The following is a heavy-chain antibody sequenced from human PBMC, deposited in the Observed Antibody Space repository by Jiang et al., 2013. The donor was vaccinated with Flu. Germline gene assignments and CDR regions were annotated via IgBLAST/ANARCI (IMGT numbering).Heavy chain of an antibody. CDR3: ARDQYQARDQPYGMDV. V-gene: IGHV3-23*04. CDR1: GFTVSSNY. J-gene: IGHJ6*02. D-gene: IGHD2-2*01. CDR2: ISGSGGST. Sequence: QLVESGGGLVQPGGSLRLSCAASGFTVSSNYMSWVRQAPGKGLEWVSAISGSGGSTYYADSVKGRFTISRDNSKNTLHLQMNSLRGEDTAVYYCARDQYQARDQPYGMDVWGQGTTVTVSS.